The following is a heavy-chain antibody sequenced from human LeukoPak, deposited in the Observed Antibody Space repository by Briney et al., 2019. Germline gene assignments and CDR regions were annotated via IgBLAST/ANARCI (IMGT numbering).Heavy chain of an antibody. D-gene: IGHD6-13*01. CDR3: ARFVGSSWLAFDI. V-gene: IGHV4-59*01. CDR2: IYYTGTT. Sequence: KPSETLSLTCTVSGGSISSYYWSWIRQPPGKGLEWVGYIYYTGTTNYNPSLKSRVTISKDTSKNQFSLKLNSVTAADTALYYCARFVGSSWLAFDIWGQGTMVTVSS. J-gene: IGHJ3*02. CDR1: GGSISSYY.